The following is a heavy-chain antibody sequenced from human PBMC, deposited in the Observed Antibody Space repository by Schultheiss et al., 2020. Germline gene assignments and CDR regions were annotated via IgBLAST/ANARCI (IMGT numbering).Heavy chain of an antibody. CDR2: ISYDGSNK. Sequence: GSLRLSCAASGFTFSTYWMHWVRQAPGKGLEWVAVISYDGSNKYYADSVKGRFTISRDNSKNTLYLQMNSLRAEDTAVYYCAKDRWVYDSSGYYYFDYWGQGTLVTVSS. J-gene: IGHJ4*02. CDR3: AKDRWVYDSSGYYYFDY. CDR1: GFTFSTYW. V-gene: IGHV3-30*18. D-gene: IGHD3-22*01.